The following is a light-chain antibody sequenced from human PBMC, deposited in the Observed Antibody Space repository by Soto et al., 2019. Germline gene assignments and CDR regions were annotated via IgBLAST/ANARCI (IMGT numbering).Light chain of an antibody. Sequence: EIVMTQSPATLSVSPGERATLSCRASQSISSNLAWYQQKPGQAPRLLIHGASTRATGIPARFSGSGSGTEFTLTIGSLQSEDFAVYYCQQYNDWPPYTFGQGTKLQIK. CDR3: QQYNDWPPYT. CDR2: GAS. J-gene: IGKJ2*01. CDR1: QSISSN. V-gene: IGKV3-15*01.